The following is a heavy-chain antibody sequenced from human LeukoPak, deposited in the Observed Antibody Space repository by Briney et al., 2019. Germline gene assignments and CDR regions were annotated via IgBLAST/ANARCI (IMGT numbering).Heavy chain of an antibody. Sequence: GGSLRLSCAASGFTFSDYYMRWIRQAPGKGLEWVSYISSSGNIIYYADSVKVRFTISRDNAKNSLYLQMNSLRAEDTAVYYCARVNLGTYYFDYWGQGTLVTVSS. CDR2: ISSSGNII. J-gene: IGHJ4*02. CDR1: GFTFSDYY. CDR3: ARVNLGTYYFDY. V-gene: IGHV3-11*04. D-gene: IGHD3-16*01.